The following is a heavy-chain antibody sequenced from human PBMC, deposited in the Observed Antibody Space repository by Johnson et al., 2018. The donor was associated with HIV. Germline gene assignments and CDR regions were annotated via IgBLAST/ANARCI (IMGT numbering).Heavy chain of an antibody. V-gene: IGHV3-30*04. CDR1: GFTFRSYS. D-gene: IGHD6-13*01. CDR2: IAYDGTNK. J-gene: IGHJ3*02. CDR3: ARGRKDIEAADGLDNDGFDM. Sequence: QVQLVESGGGVVQPGRSLRLSCAGSGFTFRSYSMHWVRQAPGKGLEWVAVIAYDGTNKYYADSVRGRFTISSDISKNQMYLQMDSLRPDDTSLYYCARGRKDIEAADGLDNDGFDMWGQGTLVTVS.